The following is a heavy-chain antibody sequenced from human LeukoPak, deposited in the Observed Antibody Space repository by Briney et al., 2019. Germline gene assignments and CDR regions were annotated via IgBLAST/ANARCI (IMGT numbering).Heavy chain of an antibody. CDR3: ARVGTSDYGDEKYFQH. Sequence: ASVKVSCKVSGYTLTELSMHWVRQAPGKGLEWMGGFDPEDGETIYARKFQGRVTITADESTSTAYMELSSLRSEDTAVYYCARVGTSDYGDEKYFQHWGQGTLVTASS. CDR1: GYTLTELS. V-gene: IGHV1-24*01. J-gene: IGHJ1*01. CDR2: FDPEDGET. D-gene: IGHD4-17*01.